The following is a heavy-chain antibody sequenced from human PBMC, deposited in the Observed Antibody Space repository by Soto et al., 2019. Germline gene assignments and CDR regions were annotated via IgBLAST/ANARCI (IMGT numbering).Heavy chain of an antibody. Sequence: SEAQSLSYTSAGGSISNYYHCLRRAPPGKGLEWIGYIYYSGSTNYNPSLKSRVTISVDTSKNQFSLKLSSVTAADTAVYYCARHNYYDSSGYYWEIDYWGQGTLVTVS. CDR3: ARHNYYDSSGYYWEIDY. V-gene: IGHV4-59*08. CDR2: IYYSGST. CDR1: GGSISNYY. J-gene: IGHJ4*02. D-gene: IGHD3-22*01.